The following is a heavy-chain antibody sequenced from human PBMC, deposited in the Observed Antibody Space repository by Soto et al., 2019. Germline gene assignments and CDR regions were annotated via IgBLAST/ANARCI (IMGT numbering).Heavy chain of an antibody. V-gene: IGHV3-15*07. CDR1: GFTFSNAW. Sequence: GGSLRLSCAASGFTFSNAWMNWVRQAPGKGLEWVGRIKSKTDGGTTDYAAPVKGRFTISRDDSKNTLYLQMNSLKTEDTAVYYYTTGPYDFWSGYYFDYWGQGTLVTVSS. D-gene: IGHD3-3*01. J-gene: IGHJ4*02. CDR2: IKSKTDGGTT. CDR3: TTGPYDFWSGYYFDY.